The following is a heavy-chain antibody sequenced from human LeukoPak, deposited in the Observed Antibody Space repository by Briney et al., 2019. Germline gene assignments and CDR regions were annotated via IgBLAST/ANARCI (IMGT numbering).Heavy chain of an antibody. CDR3: AGALPQRALFAY. Sequence: PGGSLRLSCAASGFTFSNYGMHWVRQAPGKGLEWVAVIWYDGSNKYYADSVKGRFTLSRDNSKNTLFLQMNSLRPEDTAVYFCAGALPQRALFAYGGRGTLVTVSS. J-gene: IGHJ4*02. V-gene: IGHV3-33*01. D-gene: IGHD6-25*01. CDR2: IWYDGSNK. CDR1: GFTFSNYG.